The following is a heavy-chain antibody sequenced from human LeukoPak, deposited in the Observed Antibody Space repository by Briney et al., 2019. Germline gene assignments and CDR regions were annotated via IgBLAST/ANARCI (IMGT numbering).Heavy chain of an antibody. Sequence: ASVKVSCKASGYTFTGYYMRWVRQAPGQGLEWMGWINPNSGGTNYAQKFQGRVTMTRDTSISTAYMELSRLRSDDTAVYYCARGITGTTETLQLASGYWGQGTLVTVSS. CDR2: INPNSGGT. CDR3: ARGITGTTETLQLASGY. V-gene: IGHV1-2*02. CDR1: GYTFTGYY. J-gene: IGHJ4*02. D-gene: IGHD1-14*01.